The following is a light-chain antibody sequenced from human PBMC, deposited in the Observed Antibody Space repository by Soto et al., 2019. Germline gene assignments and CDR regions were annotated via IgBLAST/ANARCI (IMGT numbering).Light chain of an antibody. V-gene: IGKV2-28*01. CDR3: MQALQTPII. Sequence: DIVMTQSPLSLPVTPGEPASISCRSSQSLLHSNGNIYLAWYLQRPGQSPQLLIYFGYNRASGVPARFSGSCSGIAFTLKISRVEVEDVGVYYWMQALQTPIIFGQGTRLDIK. J-gene: IGKJ5*01. CDR1: QSLLHSNGNIY. CDR2: FGY.